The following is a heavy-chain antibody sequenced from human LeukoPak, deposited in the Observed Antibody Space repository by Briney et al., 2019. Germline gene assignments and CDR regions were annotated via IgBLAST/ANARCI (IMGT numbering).Heavy chain of an antibody. CDR2: IYYSGST. Sequence: PSETLSLTCTVSGGSININTYYWGWIRQPPGKGLEWIGSIYYSGSTYYNPSLKSRVTISVDTSKNQFSLKLSSVTAADTAVYYCARDSTSRGYAKNWFDPWGQGTLVTVSS. CDR3: ARDSTSRGYAKNWFDP. V-gene: IGHV4-39*07. J-gene: IGHJ5*02. D-gene: IGHD5/OR15-5a*01. CDR1: GGSININTYY.